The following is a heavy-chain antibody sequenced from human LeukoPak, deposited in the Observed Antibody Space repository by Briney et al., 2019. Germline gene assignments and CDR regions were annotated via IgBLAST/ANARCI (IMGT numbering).Heavy chain of an antibody. CDR3: ARAVAGTDYFDY. J-gene: IGHJ4*02. D-gene: IGHD6-19*01. V-gene: IGHV4-30-2*01. CDR2: IYHSGST. Sequence: PSQTLSLTCAVSGGSISGGGYSWSWIRQPPGKGLEWIGYIYHSGSTYYNPSLKSRVTISVDRSKNQFSLKLSSVTAADTAVYYCARAVAGTDYFDYWGQGTLVTVSS. CDR1: GGSISGGGYS.